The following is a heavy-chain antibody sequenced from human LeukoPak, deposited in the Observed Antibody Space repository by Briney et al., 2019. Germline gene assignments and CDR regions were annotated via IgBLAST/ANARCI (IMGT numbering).Heavy chain of an antibody. D-gene: IGHD6-19*01. V-gene: IGHV3-48*03. J-gene: IGHJ4*02. CDR2: ITSSGGTI. Sequence: PGGSLRLSCAASGFTFSSYEMNWLRQAPGKGLEWLSYITSSGGTIYYADSVKGRFTISRDNSKNTLYLQMNSLRTEDTAVYYCAREFRGWWFDYWGQGTLVTVSS. CDR1: GFTFSSYE. CDR3: AREFRGWWFDY.